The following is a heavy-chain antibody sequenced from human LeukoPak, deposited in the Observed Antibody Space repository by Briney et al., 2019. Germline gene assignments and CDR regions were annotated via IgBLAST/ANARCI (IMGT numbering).Heavy chain of an antibody. V-gene: IGHV7-4-1*02. CDR2: INTNTGNP. D-gene: IGHD3-22*01. J-gene: IGHJ4*02. CDR3: ARGLEGYDSSGYDRIDY. CDR1: GYTFTSYA. Sequence: ASVKVSCKASGYTFTSYAMNWVRQAPGQGLEWMGWINTNTGNPTYAQGFTGQFVFSLDTSVSTAYLQISSLKAEDTAVYYCARGLEGYDSSGYDRIDYWGQGTLVTVSS.